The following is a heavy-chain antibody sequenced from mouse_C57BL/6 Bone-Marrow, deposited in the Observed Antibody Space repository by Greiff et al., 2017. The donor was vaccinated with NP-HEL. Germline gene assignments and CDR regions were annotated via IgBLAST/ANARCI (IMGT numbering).Heavy chain of an antibody. V-gene: IGHV5-16*01. D-gene: IGHD3-1*01. J-gene: IGHJ2*01. CDR2: INYDGSST. CDR1: GFTFSDYY. CDR3: ARDRGYYFDY. Sequence: EVKLVESEGGLVQPGSSMKLSCTASGFTFSDYYMAWVRQVPEKGLEWVANINYDGSSTYYLDSLKSRFIIARDNAKNILYLQMSSLKSEDTATDYCARDRGYYFDYWGQGTTLTVSA.